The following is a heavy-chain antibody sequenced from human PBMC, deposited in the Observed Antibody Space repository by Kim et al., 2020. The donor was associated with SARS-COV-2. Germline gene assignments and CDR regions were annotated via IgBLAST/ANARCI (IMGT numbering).Heavy chain of an antibody. D-gene: IGHD2-2*01. CDR1: GYSFTSYW. Sequence: GESLKISCKGSGYSFTSYWIGWVRQMPGKGLEWMGIIYPGYSDTRYSPSFQGQVTISADKSISTAYLQWSSLKASDTAMYYCASVYQLPWGAFDIWGQGTMVTVSS. J-gene: IGHJ3*02. CDR3: ASVYQLPWGAFDI. V-gene: IGHV5-51*01. CDR2: IYPGYSDT.